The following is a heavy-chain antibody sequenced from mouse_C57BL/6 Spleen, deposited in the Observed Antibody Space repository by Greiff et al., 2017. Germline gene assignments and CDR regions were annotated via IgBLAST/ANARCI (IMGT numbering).Heavy chain of an antibody. CDR2: INPSNGGT. CDR1: GYTFTSYW. D-gene: IGHD2-5*01. V-gene: IGHV1-53*01. CDR3: ARSSAYYSNLYFDD. Sequence: QVQLQQPGTELVKPGASVKLSCKASGYTFTSYWMHWVKQRPGQGLEWIGNINPSNGGTNYNEKFKSKATLTVDKSSSTAYMQLSSLTSEDSAVYYCARSSAYYSNLYFDDWGQGTTLTVSS. J-gene: IGHJ2*01.